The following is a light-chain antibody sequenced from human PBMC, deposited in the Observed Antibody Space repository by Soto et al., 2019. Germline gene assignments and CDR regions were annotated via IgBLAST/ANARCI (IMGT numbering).Light chain of an antibody. CDR3: SSYPNINTRACV. Sequence: QSALTQPASVSGSPGQSITISCTGTSGDIGSYNRVSWYQQHPGKAPKLIIYEVPDRPSGVSNRFSGSKSGNTASLTISGLQAEDEAEYYCSSYPNINTRACVFGTGTKLTVL. V-gene: IGLV2-14*01. CDR1: SGDIGSYNR. CDR2: EVP. J-gene: IGLJ1*01.